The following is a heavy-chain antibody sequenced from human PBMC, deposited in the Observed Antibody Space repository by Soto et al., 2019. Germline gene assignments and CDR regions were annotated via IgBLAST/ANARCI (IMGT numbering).Heavy chain of an antibody. CDR1: GFTFSDYY. J-gene: IGHJ6*02. V-gene: IGHV3-11*01. Sequence: VQLVESGGGLVQPGGSLRLSCAASGFTFSDYYMSWIRQAPGKGLEWVSYISSSGSTIYYADSVKGRFTISRDNAKNSLYLQMNSLRAEDTAVYYCARDGATYYDFWSGTNHYYYYGMDVWGQGTTVTVSS. CDR3: ARDGATYYDFWSGTNHYYYYGMDV. D-gene: IGHD3-3*01. CDR2: ISSSGSTI.